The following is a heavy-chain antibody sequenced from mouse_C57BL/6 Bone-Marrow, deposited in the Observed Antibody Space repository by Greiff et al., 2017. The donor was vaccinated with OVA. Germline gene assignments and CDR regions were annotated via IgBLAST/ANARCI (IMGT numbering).Heavy chain of an antibody. D-gene: IGHD4-1*02. Sequence: QVQLQQPGAELVKPGASVKMSCKASGYTFTSYWITWVKQRPGQGLEWIGNIYPSDSETHYNQKFKDKATLTVDKSSSTAYMQLSSLTSEDSAVYYCVSTGTGFAYWGQGTLVTVSA. J-gene: IGHJ3*01. V-gene: IGHV1-61*01. CDR2: IYPSDSET. CDR3: VSTGTGFAY. CDR1: GYTFTSYW.